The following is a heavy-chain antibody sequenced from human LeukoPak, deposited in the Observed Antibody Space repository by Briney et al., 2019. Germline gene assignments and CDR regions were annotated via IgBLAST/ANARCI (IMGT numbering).Heavy chain of an antibody. CDR2: IASDGSST. V-gene: IGHV3-74*01. CDR1: GFTFSSYW. Sequence: GGSLRLSCAASGFTFSSYWMTWVRQAPGTGLVWVSRIASDGSSTTYADSVKGRFSISRDNAKNTLYLQMNSLRVEDTAVYYCARGRPHGNDYWGQGTLVTVSS. D-gene: IGHD4-23*01. CDR3: ARGRPHGNDY. J-gene: IGHJ4*02.